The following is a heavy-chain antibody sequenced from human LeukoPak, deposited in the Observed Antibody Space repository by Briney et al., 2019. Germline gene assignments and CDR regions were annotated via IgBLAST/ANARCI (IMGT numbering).Heavy chain of an antibody. CDR1: GFTFSSYW. CDR3: ARERKYDSNFDY. D-gene: IGHD1-1*01. CDR2: IKQDASEI. Sequence: GGSLRLSCAASGFTFSSYWMSWVRQAPGKGLEWVANIKQDASEIYYVDSLKGRFTISRDNAKNTLYLQMNSLRAEDTAVYYCARERKYDSNFDYWGQGTLVTVSS. V-gene: IGHV3-7*01. J-gene: IGHJ4*02.